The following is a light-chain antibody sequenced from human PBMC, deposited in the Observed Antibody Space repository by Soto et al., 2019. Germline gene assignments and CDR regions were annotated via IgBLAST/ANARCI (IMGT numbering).Light chain of an antibody. Sequence: DIQMTQSPSTLSASVGDRVTITCRASQSIDSWLAWYQQKPGKAPKSLIYSASTLQSGVSSKFSGSGSGTDFTLTITDMQPDDFATYYCQQYYRYPWTFGQGTKVDI. V-gene: IGKV1-5*01. CDR1: QSIDSW. CDR2: SAS. J-gene: IGKJ1*01. CDR3: QQYYRYPWT.